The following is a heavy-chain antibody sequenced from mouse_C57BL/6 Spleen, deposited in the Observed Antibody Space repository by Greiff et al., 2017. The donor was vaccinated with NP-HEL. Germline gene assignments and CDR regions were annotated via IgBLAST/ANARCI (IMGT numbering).Heavy chain of an antibody. J-gene: IGHJ3*01. Sequence: EVQLQQSGPGLVKPSQSLSLTCSVTGYSITSGYYWNWIRQFPGNKLEWMGYISYDGSNNYNPSLKNRISITRDTSKNQFFLKLTSVTTEDTATYYCARAYGNYVAYWGQGTLVTVSA. D-gene: IGHD2-1*01. CDR2: ISYDGSN. CDR3: ARAYGNYVAY. V-gene: IGHV3-6*01. CDR1: GYSITSGYY.